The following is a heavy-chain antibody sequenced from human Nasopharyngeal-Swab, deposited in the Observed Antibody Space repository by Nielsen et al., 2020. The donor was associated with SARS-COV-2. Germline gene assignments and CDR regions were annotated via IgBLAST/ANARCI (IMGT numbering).Heavy chain of an antibody. V-gene: IGHV1-18*01. D-gene: IGHD3-10*01. CDR1: GYTFTSYG. CDR2: ISAYNGNT. Sequence: ASVKVSCNASGYTFTSYGISWVRQAPGQGLEWMGWISAYNGNTNYAQKLQGRVTMTTDTSTSTAYMELRSLRSDDTAVYYCARVGSRELKHYYMDVWGKGATVTVSS. J-gene: IGHJ6*03. CDR3: ARVGSRELKHYYMDV.